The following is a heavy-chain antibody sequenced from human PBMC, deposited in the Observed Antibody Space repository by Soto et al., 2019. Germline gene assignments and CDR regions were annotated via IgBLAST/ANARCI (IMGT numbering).Heavy chain of an antibody. CDR2: IRSKVYGGTT. CDR3: TSTIFGVVIPGGYYYGMDV. V-gene: IGHV3-49*03. CDR1: GFTFGDYA. D-gene: IGHD3-3*01. J-gene: IGHJ6*02. Sequence: LRLSCIASGFTFGDYAMSWFRQAPGKGLEWVGFIRSKVYGGTTEYAASVKGRFIISRDDSISIAYLQMNSLKTEDTAVYYCTSTIFGVVIPGGYYYGMDVWGQGTTVTISS.